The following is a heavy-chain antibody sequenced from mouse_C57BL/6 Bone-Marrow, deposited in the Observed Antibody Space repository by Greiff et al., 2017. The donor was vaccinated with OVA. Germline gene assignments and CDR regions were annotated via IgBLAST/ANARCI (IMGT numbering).Heavy chain of an antibody. CDR2: IHPNSGST. V-gene: IGHV1-64*01. CDR1: GYTFTSYW. CDR3: ARASTMVTTTWFAY. D-gene: IGHD2-2*01. Sequence: QVQLQQSGAELVKPGASVKLSCKASGYTFTSYWMHWVKQRPGQGLEWIGMIHPNSGSTNYNEKFKSKATLTVDKSSSTAYMQLSSLTSEDSAVYYCARASTMVTTTWFAYWGQGTLVTVSA. J-gene: IGHJ3*01.